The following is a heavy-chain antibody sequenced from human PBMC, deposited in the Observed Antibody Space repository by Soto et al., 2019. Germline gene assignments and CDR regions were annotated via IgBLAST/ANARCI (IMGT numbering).Heavy chain of an antibody. CDR1: GGTFSSYA. CDR2: IIPIFGTA. Sequence: SVKVSCKASGGTFSSYAISWVRQAPGQGLEWMGGIIPIFGTANYAQKFQGRVTITADESTSTAYMELSSLRSEDTAVYYCASSNYYDSSGYWYYFDYWGQGTLVTVS. J-gene: IGHJ4*02. V-gene: IGHV1-69*13. D-gene: IGHD3-22*01. CDR3: ASSNYYDSSGYWYYFDY.